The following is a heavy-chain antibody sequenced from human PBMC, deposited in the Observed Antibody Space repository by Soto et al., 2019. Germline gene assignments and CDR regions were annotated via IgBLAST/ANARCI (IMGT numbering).Heavy chain of an antibody. Sequence: DVQLLESGGGLVQPGGSLRLSCAASGFTFSSYDMTWVRQAPGKGLDWVAAISDSGGSTYYADSVKGRFTISRDNSKNTVYLQMSSLRAEDTAVYYCTLYCSGVTCSGHWGQGTLVTVSS. CDR1: GFTFSSYD. D-gene: IGHD2-15*01. CDR3: TLYCSGVTCSGH. J-gene: IGHJ4*02. CDR2: ISDSGGST. V-gene: IGHV3-23*01.